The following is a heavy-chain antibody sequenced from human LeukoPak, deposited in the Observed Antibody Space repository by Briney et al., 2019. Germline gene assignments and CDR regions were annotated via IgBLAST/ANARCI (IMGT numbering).Heavy chain of an antibody. CDR3: ALFYSSSHPFDY. D-gene: IGHD6-6*01. V-gene: IGHV1-18*01. J-gene: IGHJ4*02. Sequence: GASVKVSCKASGYTFISFGISWVRQAPGQGLEWMGWISAFNGNTNYAQNLQGRVTMTTDTPTSTAYMELRNLRSDDTAVYYCALFYSSSHPFDYWGQGTLVTVSS. CDR1: GYTFISFG. CDR2: ISAFNGNT.